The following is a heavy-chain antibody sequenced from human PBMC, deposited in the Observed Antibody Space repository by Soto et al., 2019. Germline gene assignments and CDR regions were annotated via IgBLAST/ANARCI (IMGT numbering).Heavy chain of an antibody. CDR1: GGSIISSNYY. D-gene: IGHD2-2*01. CDR3: ARTYVTDMVVVRAAKDYMDV. CDR2: LYYSGST. V-gene: IGHV4-39*01. J-gene: IGHJ6*03. Sequence: QLQVQESGPGLVKPSETLSLTCTVSGGSIISSNYYWGWIRQPPGKGLEWIGSLYYSGSTYYNPSLKSRVTTSVDTSKNQFSLELSSVTAADTAVYYCARTYVTDMVVVRAAKDYMDVWGKGTTVTVSS.